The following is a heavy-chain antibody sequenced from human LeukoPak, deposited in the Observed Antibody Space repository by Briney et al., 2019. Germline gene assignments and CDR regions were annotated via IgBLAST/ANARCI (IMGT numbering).Heavy chain of an antibody. D-gene: IGHD3-3*01. V-gene: IGHV4-4*09. CDR3: ARRETYYDFWSGYYGWFDP. Sequence: SETLSLTCTVSGGSISSYYWSWIRQPPGKGLEWIGYIYTSGSTNYNPSLKSRVTISVDTSKNQFSLKLSSVTAADTAVYYCARRETYYDFWSGYYGWFDPWGQGTLVTVSS. CDR2: IYTSGST. CDR1: GGSISSYY. J-gene: IGHJ5*02.